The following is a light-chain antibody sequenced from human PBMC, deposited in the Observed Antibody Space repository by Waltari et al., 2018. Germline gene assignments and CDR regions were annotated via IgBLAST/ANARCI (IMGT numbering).Light chain of an antibody. CDR3: QHRSNWPA. Sequence: EIVLTQSPATLSLSPGERATLSCRASESIGRYLAWYQQKPGQAPRLLIYDASNRATGIPGRFTGSGSGTDFTLAISSLETEDFARYYCQHRSNWPAFGQGTRLEIK. CDR2: DAS. CDR1: ESIGRY. J-gene: IGKJ5*01. V-gene: IGKV3-11*01.